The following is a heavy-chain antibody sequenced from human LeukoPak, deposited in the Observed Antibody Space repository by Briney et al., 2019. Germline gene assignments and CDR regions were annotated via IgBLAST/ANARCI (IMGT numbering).Heavy chain of an antibody. CDR1: GFTFSSYA. Sequence: GGSLRLSCAASGFTFSSYAMSWVRQAPGRGLEWVSAISGSGGSTYYADSVKGRFTISRDNSKNTLYLQMNSLRAEDTAVYYCAKDRVPYCSGGSCYSADYWGQGALVTVSS. V-gene: IGHV3-23*01. CDR3: AKDRVPYCSGGSCYSADY. CDR2: ISGSGGST. D-gene: IGHD2-15*01. J-gene: IGHJ4*02.